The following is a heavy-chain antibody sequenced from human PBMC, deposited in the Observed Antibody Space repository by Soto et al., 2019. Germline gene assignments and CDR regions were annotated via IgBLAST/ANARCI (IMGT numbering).Heavy chain of an antibody. D-gene: IGHD6-13*01. CDR1: GYTFTIYY. CDR2: MNPNSGNT. Sequence: ASVKVSCKASGYTFTIYYINWVRQATGQGLERMGWMNPNSGNTGYAQKFQGRVTMTRNTSISTAYMELSSLISEDTAVYYCARGIAADTVYYYYYIDDWGKGTTVTVXS. V-gene: IGHV1-8*01. J-gene: IGHJ6*03. CDR3: ARGIAADTVYYYYYIDD.